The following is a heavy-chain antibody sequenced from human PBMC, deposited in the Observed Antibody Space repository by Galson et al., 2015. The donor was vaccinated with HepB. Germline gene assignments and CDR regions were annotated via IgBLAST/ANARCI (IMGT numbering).Heavy chain of an antibody. CDR2: IYYSGDT. J-gene: IGHJ4*02. Sequence: ETLSLTCTVSGGSISSISYSWGWVRQPPGKGLEWIGTIYYSGDTYYNPSLKSRVTISVDTSKNRFSLRLTSVSAADTAIYYCARHVGGHTTPFDYWGQGTLVTVSS. CDR3: ARHVGGHTTPFDY. D-gene: IGHD3-16*01. V-gene: IGHV4-39*01. CDR1: GGSISSISYS.